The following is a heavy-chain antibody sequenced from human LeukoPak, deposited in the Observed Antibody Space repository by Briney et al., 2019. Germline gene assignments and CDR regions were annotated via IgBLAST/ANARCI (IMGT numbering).Heavy chain of an antibody. CDR3: ASYDFRSGYYTVTA. Sequence: GGSLRLSCAASGFTFSSYAMSWVRQAPGKGLEWVSSISSSSSYIYYADSVKGRFTISRDNAKNSLYLQMNSLRAEDTAVYYCASYDFRSGYYTVTAWGQGTMVTVSS. D-gene: IGHD3-3*01. CDR1: GFTFSSYA. V-gene: IGHV3-21*01. CDR2: ISSSSSYI. J-gene: IGHJ3*01.